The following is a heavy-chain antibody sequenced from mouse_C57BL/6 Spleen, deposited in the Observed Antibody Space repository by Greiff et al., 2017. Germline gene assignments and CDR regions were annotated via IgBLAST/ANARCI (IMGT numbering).Heavy chain of an antibody. D-gene: IGHD4-1*01. Sequence: QVQLQQPGAELVMPGASVTLSCKASGYTFTSYWMHWVKQRPGKGLEWIGRIYPGDGDTNYNGKFKGKATLTADKSSSTAYMQLSSLTSEDSAVYFCASEGLWDFSPGFDYWGQGTTLTVSS. V-gene: IGHV1-82*01. CDR3: ASEGLWDFSPGFDY. CDR1: GYTFTSYW. CDR2: IYPGDGDT. J-gene: IGHJ2*01.